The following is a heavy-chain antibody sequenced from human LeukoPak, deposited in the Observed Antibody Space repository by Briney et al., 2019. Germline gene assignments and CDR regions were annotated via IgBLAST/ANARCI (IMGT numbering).Heavy chain of an antibody. V-gene: IGHV3-9*02. CDR2: ISWNSGSI. Sequence: GGSLRLSCEASGFTSDDYAIHWVRQAPGKGLEWVSGISWNSGSIGYADSVKGRFTISRDNAKNSLYLQMNSLRAEDMALYYCAKETNDAFDIWGQGTMVTVSS. CDR1: GFTSDDYA. CDR3: AKETNDAFDI. J-gene: IGHJ3*02.